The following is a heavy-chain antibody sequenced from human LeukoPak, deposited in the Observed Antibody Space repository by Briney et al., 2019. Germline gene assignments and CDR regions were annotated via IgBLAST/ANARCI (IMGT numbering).Heavy chain of an antibody. J-gene: IGHJ4*02. CDR2: IRYDGSNK. CDR3: AKDFSRKVTAILDY. V-gene: IGHV3-30*02. CDR1: GFTFSSYG. D-gene: IGHD2-21*02. Sequence: PGGSLRLSCAASGFTFSSYGMHWVRQAPGKGLEWVAFIRYDGSNKYYADSVKGRFTISRDNSKNTLYLQMNSLRAEDTAVYYCAKDFSRKVTAILDYWGQGTLVTVSS.